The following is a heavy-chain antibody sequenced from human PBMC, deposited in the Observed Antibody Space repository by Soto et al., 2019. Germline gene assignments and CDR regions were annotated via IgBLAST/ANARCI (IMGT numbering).Heavy chain of an antibody. Sequence: AASVKVSCKASGYTFTGYYLHWVRQAPGQGLEWMGWINPDTGGTNYAQKFQGRVTMSRDTSISTAYMEMSRLRSDDTAVYYCARRLGTSRDAFDIWGQGTMVTVSS. V-gene: IGHV1-2*02. CDR3: ARRLGTSRDAFDI. CDR1: GYTFTGYY. D-gene: IGHD1-7*01. J-gene: IGHJ3*02. CDR2: INPDTGGT.